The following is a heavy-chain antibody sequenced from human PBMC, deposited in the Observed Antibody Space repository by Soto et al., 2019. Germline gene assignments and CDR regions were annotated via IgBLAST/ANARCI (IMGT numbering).Heavy chain of an antibody. D-gene: IGHD3-22*01. J-gene: IGHJ4*02. Sequence: QVQLVQSGAEVKKPGSSVKVSCKASGGTFSSYAISWVRQAPGQGLEWMGGIIPIFGTANYAQKFQGRVTITTDESXXTAYMELSSLSSEDTAVYYCARDTYPHDSSGYWVYWGQGTLVTVSS. CDR2: IIPIFGTA. V-gene: IGHV1-69*05. CDR3: ARDTYPHDSSGYWVY. CDR1: GGTFSSYA.